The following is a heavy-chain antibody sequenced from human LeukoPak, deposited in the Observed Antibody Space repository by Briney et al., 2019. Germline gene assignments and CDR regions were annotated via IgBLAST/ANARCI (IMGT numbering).Heavy chain of an antibody. CDR2: INPNSGGT. V-gene: IGHV1-2*02. Sequence: GASVKLSCTASGYTFTGYYMHWVRQAPGQGLEWMGWINPNSGGTNYAQKFQGRVTMTTDTSTSTAYMELRSLRSDDTAVYYCARILIIRTYYDILTGKSTERFDPWGQGTLVTVSS. D-gene: IGHD3-9*01. J-gene: IGHJ5*02. CDR3: ARILIIRTYYDILTGKSTERFDP. CDR1: GYTFTGYY.